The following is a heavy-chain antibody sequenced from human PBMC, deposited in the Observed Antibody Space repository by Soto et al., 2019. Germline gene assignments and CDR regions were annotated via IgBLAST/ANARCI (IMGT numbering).Heavy chain of an antibody. Sequence: ASVKVSCKASGFTFTSSAVQWVRQARGQRLEWIGWIVVGSGNTNYAQKFQERVTITRDMSTSTAYMKLSSLRSEDTAVYYCAAVPTVTTRGWGGMDVWGQGTTVTVSS. CDR3: AAVPTVTTRGWGGMDV. CDR1: GFTFTSSA. D-gene: IGHD4-17*01. CDR2: IVVGSGNT. J-gene: IGHJ6*02. V-gene: IGHV1-58*01.